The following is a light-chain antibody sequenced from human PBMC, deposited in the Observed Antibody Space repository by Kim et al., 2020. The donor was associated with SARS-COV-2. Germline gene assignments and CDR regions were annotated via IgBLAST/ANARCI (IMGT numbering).Light chain of an antibody. Sequence: DIQMTQSPSSLSASVGDRVTITCQASQGINTYLSWYQQKPGKAPSLLIYDASNLETGVPSRFSGSGSGSDFTFTISSLQPEDIATYYCHQYDSLPLTFGGGTKVDIK. CDR3: HQYDSLPLT. V-gene: IGKV1-33*01. J-gene: IGKJ4*01. CDR2: DAS. CDR1: QGINTY.